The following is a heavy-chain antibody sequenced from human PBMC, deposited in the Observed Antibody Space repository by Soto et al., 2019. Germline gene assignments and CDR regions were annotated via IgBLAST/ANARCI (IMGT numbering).Heavy chain of an antibody. Sequence: QVTLKESGPVLVKPTETLTLTCTVSGFSLSNPRMGVSWIRQPPGKALEWLAHIFSNDEKSYSTSLKSRLTISSDTSKSQVVLTMTNMDPVDTATYYCARIQRISMIVVSKPSFDYWGQGALVTVSS. CDR2: IFSNDEK. J-gene: IGHJ4*02. CDR3: ARIQRISMIVVSKPSFDY. CDR1: GFSLSNPRMG. V-gene: IGHV2-26*01. D-gene: IGHD3-22*01.